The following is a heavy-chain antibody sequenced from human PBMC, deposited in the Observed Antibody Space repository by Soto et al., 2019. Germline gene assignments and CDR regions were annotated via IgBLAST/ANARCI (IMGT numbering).Heavy chain of an antibody. J-gene: IGHJ4*02. Sequence: QVQLVQSGAEVKKPGSSVKVSCKASGGTFSSYAISWVRQAPGQGLEWMGGIIPIFGRANYAQKFQGRVTITADESTSTAYMELSILRSKDTAVYYCARGWDYGDYRYYFDYWGQGKLVTVS. V-gene: IGHV1-69*01. CDR1: GGTFSSYA. D-gene: IGHD4-17*01. CDR3: ARGWDYGDYRYYFDY. CDR2: IIPIFGRA.